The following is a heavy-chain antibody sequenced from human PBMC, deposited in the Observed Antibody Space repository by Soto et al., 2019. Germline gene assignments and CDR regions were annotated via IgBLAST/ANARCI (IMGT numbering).Heavy chain of an antibody. V-gene: IGHV3-48*02. CDR1: GFTFSNYA. CDR3: VRDDRWAFDF. J-gene: IGHJ3*01. D-gene: IGHD3-22*01. CDR2: ISIGSGSI. Sequence: VSLRLSCAASGFTFSNYAMNWVRQAPGKGLEWVSYISIGSGSIFYADSVKGRFTISRDDAKNSLYLQMNTLRDEDTAVYYCVRDDRWAFDFWGQGTMVTVSS.